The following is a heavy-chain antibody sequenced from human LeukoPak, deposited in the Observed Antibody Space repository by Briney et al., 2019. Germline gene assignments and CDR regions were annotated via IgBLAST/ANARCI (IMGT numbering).Heavy chain of an antibody. Sequence: PSETLSLTCAVYGGSFSGYYWGWIRQPPGKGLEWIGSIYHSGSTYYNPSLKSRVTISVDTSKNQFSLKLSSVTAADTAVYYCAGAARPEYFDYWGQGTLVTVSS. CDR1: GGSFSGYY. V-gene: IGHV4-38-2*01. CDR2: IYHSGST. J-gene: IGHJ4*02. D-gene: IGHD6-6*01. CDR3: AGAARPEYFDY.